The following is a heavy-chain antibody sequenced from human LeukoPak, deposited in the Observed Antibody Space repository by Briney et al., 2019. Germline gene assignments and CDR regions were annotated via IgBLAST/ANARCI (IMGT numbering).Heavy chain of an antibody. D-gene: IGHD3-22*01. CDR1: GGSISSGSYY. J-gene: IGHJ4*02. Sequence: PSQTLSLTCTVSGGSISSGSYYWSWIRQPAGKGLEWIGRIYTSGSTNCNPSLKSRVTISVDTSKNQFSLKLSSVTAADTAVYYCARQGGYYDSSGYADYWGQGTLVTVSS. CDR3: ARQGGYYDSSGYADY. V-gene: IGHV4-61*02. CDR2: IYTSGST.